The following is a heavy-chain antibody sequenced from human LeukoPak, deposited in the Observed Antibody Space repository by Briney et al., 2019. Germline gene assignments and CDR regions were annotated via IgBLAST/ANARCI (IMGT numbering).Heavy chain of an antibody. V-gene: IGHV3-30*18. CDR2: ISYDGRQT. CDR1: GFTFSSYG. D-gene: IGHD4-17*01. J-gene: IGHJ4*02. CDR3: AKDFNTVTTLDS. Sequence: PEGSLRLSCAASGFTFSSYGMHWVRQAPGKGLEWVAVISYDGRQTYYADSVKGRFTISRDNSKSTVYLQMNNPTTDDTAVYSCAKDFNTVTTLDSWGQGTLVTVSS.